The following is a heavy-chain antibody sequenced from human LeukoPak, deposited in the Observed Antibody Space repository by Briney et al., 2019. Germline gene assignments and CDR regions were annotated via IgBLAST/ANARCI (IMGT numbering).Heavy chain of an antibody. V-gene: IGHV3-21*05. Sequence: PGGSLRLSCAASGFTFSSYSMNWVRQAPGKGLEWASYISSSSSYIYYADSVKGRFTISRDNAKNSLYLQMNSLRAEDTAVYYCASSLAYCGGDCRLGDYWGQGTLVTVSS. CDR2: ISSSSSYI. CDR3: ASSLAYCGGDCRLGDY. J-gene: IGHJ4*02. CDR1: GFTFSSYS. D-gene: IGHD2-21*02.